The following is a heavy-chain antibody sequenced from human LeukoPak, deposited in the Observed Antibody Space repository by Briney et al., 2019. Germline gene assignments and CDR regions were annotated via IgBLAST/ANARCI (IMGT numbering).Heavy chain of an antibody. Sequence: GGSLRLSCVASGFTFSSYEMNWVRQAPGKGLERVSYISNSGSTMYYADSVKGRFTISRDNAKNSLYLQMNSLRAEDTAVYYCARDWRHRDYGSGSLDYWGQGALVTVSS. J-gene: IGHJ4*02. CDR1: GFTFSSYE. CDR3: ARDWRHRDYGSGSLDY. CDR2: ISNSGSTM. V-gene: IGHV3-48*03. D-gene: IGHD3-10*01.